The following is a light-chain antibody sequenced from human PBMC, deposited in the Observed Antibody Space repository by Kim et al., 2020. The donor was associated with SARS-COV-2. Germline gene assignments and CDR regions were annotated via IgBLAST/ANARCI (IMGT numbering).Light chain of an antibody. CDR2: DET. J-gene: IGLJ3*02. V-gene: IGLV3-21*02. Sequence: APGETARITGGRKEVGDIIGHWYHQSPGPAPVLVISDETDRPSGIPKRFSGSNSGNTATLTINRVEAVDEGDYYCQVWDGIIDHWVFGGGTQLTVL. CDR3: QVWDGIIDHWV. CDR1: EVGDII.